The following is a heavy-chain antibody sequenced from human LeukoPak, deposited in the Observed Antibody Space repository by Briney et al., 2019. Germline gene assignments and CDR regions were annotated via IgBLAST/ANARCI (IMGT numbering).Heavy chain of an antibody. V-gene: IGHV3-30*18. Sequence: PGGSLRLSCAASGFTFSRYGMHWVRQAPGKGLEWVTAISYDGSNKYYADSVKGRFTISRDNSKNTLYLQMNSLRAEDTAVYYCAKDTPFERWELLPLFDYWGQGTLVTVSS. CDR1: GFTFSRYG. CDR3: AKDTPFERWELLPLFDY. CDR2: ISYDGSNK. D-gene: IGHD1-26*01. J-gene: IGHJ4*02.